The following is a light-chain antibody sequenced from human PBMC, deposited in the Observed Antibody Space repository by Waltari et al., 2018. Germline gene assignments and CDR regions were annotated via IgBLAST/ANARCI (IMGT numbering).Light chain of an antibody. CDR3: AAWDGGVSGPHV. V-gene: IGLV1-47*01. CDR1: SSNIRSTH. J-gene: IGLJ1*01. CDR2: RND. Sequence: QSVLTQPPSASGTPGQRVPISCSGTSSNIRSTHVYWYQHLPGTTPKLLISRNDQRPSGVPDRFSGSKSGTSASLDISGLRSEDEGDYYCAAWDGGVSGPHVFGTGTKVTVL.